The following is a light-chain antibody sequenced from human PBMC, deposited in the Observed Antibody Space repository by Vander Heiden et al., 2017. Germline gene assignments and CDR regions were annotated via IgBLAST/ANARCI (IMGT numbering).Light chain of an antibody. CDR1: QSVSSSY. V-gene: IGKV3-20*01. Sequence: IVLTQSPGTLSLSPGERATLSCRASQSVSSSYLAWYQQKPGQAPRLLIYGASSRATGIPDRFRGSGSGTDFTLTISRLELEDFAVYYCQGYGSSPWTFGQGTKVXIK. CDR2: GAS. J-gene: IGKJ1*01. CDR3: QGYGSSPWT.